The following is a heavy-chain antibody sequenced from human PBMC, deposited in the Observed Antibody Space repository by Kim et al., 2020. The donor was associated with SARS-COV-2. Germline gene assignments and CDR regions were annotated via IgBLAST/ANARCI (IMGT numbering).Heavy chain of an antibody. D-gene: IGHD3-10*01. CDR3: ARSWVPANLRTQGWFDP. Sequence: SVKVSCKASGGTFSSYAISWVRQAPGQGLEWMGGIIPIFGTANYAQKFQGRVTITADESTSTAYMELSSLRSEDTAVYYCARSWVPANLRTQGWFDPWGQGTLVTVSS. J-gene: IGHJ5*02. CDR2: IIPIFGTA. CDR1: GGTFSSYA. V-gene: IGHV1-69*13.